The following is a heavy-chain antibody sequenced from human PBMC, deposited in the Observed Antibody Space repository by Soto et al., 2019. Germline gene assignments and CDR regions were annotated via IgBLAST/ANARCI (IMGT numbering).Heavy chain of an antibody. CDR2: IYHSGST. Sequence: SETLSLTCAVSGGSISSSNWWRLVRQPPGKGLEWIGEIYHSGSTNYNPSLKSRVTISVDKSKNQFSLKLSSVTAADTAVYYCARDLIGGSSWYDYWGQGTLVTVSS. V-gene: IGHV4-4*02. CDR3: ARDLIGGSSWYDY. J-gene: IGHJ4*02. D-gene: IGHD6-13*01. CDR1: GGSISSSNW.